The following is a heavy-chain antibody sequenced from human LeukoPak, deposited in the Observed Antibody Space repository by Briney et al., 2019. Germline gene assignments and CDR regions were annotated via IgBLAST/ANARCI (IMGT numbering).Heavy chain of an antibody. CDR3: ARRGTDSFHFDY. V-gene: IGHV1-46*01. Sequence: ASVKVSCKASGYTSTSYYIHWVRQAPGQGLEGMGIINPSTGSTGSAQEFQGRVTMTRDTSTSTVYMELSSLRSDDTAVYYCARRGTDSFHFDYWGQGTLVTVSS. CDR2: INPSTGST. CDR1: GYTSTSYY. D-gene: IGHD2/OR15-2a*01. J-gene: IGHJ4*02.